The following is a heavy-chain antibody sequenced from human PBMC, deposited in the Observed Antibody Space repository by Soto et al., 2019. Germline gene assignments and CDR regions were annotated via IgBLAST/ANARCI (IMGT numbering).Heavy chain of an antibody. D-gene: IGHD3-3*01. CDR1: GFTVSAYA. CDR3: EKVALFWTGQYRWGFDA. J-gene: IGHJ5*02. Sequence: SLRLSCPASGFTVSAYAMSWVRQAPGEGLEWVAAINGNGASTFHAASVEGRFTISRDNSNNTVYLRMNSTGVYDCAVYLREKVALFWTGQYRWGFDAWGQGTLVTVSS. V-gene: IGHV3-23*01. CDR2: INGNGAST.